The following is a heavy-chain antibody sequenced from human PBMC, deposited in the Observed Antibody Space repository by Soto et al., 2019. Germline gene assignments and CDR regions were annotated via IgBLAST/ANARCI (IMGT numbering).Heavy chain of an antibody. J-gene: IGHJ4*02. D-gene: IGHD3-9*01. CDR2: IYYSGST. CDR3: ARDRTIKYFDY. CDR1: GGSISSYY. Sequence: SETLSLTCTVSGGSISSYYWSWIRQPPGKGLEWIGYIYYSGSTNYNPSLKSRVTISVDTSKNQFSLKLSSVTAADTAAYYCARDRTIKYFDYWGQGALVTVSS. V-gene: IGHV4-59*12.